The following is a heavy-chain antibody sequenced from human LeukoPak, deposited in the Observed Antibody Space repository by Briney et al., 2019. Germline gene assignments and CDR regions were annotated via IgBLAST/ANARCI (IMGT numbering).Heavy chain of an antibody. V-gene: IGHV3-23*01. J-gene: IGHJ4*02. CDR2: LDGNGPNT. CDR1: VFSFSSVS. CDR3: AKPRTTGLGWAQFDY. Sequence: GGFVRLSCAASVFSFSSVSMTWVRQAPWKGLEWVLGLDGNGPNTYYADSVKGRWTISRDNSRNTLYLEMNSLRPEDTAIYYCAKPRTTGLGWAQFDYWGQGSLVTVSS. D-gene: IGHD2-8*02.